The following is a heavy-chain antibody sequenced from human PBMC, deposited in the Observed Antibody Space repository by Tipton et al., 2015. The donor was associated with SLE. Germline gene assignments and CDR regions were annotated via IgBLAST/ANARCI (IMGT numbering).Heavy chain of an antibody. CDR1: GFTFSCYS. V-gene: IGHV3-48*01. J-gene: IGHJ4*02. Sequence: QLVQSGGGLVQPGGSLRLSCAASGFTFSCYSMNWVRQAPGKGLEWVSYISSSSSTIYYADSVKGRFTISRDNAKNSLYLQMTSLRAEDTAVYYCASLVVVPAATGDYWGQGTLVTVSS. CDR2: ISSSSSTI. CDR3: ASLVVVPAATGDY. D-gene: IGHD2-2*01.